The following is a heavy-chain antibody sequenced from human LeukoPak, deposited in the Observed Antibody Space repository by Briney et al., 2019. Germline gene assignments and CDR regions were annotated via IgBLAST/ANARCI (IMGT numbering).Heavy chain of an antibody. D-gene: IGHD2-15*01. Sequence: SETLSLTCTVSGGSISGYYWSWIRQPAGMGLEWIGRISTSGSTHYSPSLKSRVTMSVDTSRNQFSLNLSSVAAADTAVYYCARDIVVVVAATLGENWFDPWGQGTLVTVSS. CDR2: ISTSGST. J-gene: IGHJ5*02. CDR1: GGSISGYY. V-gene: IGHV4-4*07. CDR3: ARDIVVVVAATLGENWFDP.